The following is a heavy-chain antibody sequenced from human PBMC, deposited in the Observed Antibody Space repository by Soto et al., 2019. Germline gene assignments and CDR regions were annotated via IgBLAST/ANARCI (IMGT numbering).Heavy chain of an antibody. J-gene: IGHJ4*02. CDR1: GGSIINYY. CDR3: ARAGYSSSWSLIDY. V-gene: IGHV4-59*08. CDR2: IYYSGST. D-gene: IGHD6-13*01. Sequence: SETLSLTCNVSGGSIINYYWSWIRQPPGKGLEWIGYIYYSGSTNYNPSLKSRVTISVDTSKNQFSLQLSSVTAADTAVYYCARAGYSSSWSLIDYWGQGTLVTVSS.